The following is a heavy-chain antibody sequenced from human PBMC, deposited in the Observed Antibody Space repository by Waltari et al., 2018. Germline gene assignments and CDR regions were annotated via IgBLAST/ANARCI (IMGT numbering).Heavy chain of an antibody. J-gene: IGHJ1*01. CDR2: IYYSGST. CDR1: GGSISSYY. CDR3: ARGPGYSGYDWAGYGAEYFQH. Sequence: QVQLQESGPGLVKPSETLSLTCTVSGGSISSYYWSWIRQPPGKGRGWIGYIYYSGSTNYNPSLKSRVTISVDTSKNQFSLKLSSVTAADTAVYYCARGPGYSGYDWAGYGAEYFQHWGQGTLVTVSS. V-gene: IGHV4-59*01. D-gene: IGHD5-12*01.